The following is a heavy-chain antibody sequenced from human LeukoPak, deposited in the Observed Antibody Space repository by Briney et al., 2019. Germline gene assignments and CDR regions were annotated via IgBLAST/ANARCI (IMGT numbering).Heavy chain of an antibody. CDR2: IWYDGSNK. CDR1: GFTFSSYG. CDR3: ARDYGGNSGDFDY. J-gene: IGHJ4*02. D-gene: IGHD4-23*01. V-gene: IGHV3-33*01. Sequence: GGSLRLSCAASGFTFSSYGMHWVRQAPGKGLEWVAVIWYDGSNKYYADSVKGRFTISRDNSKNTLYLQMNSLRAEDTAVYYCARDYGGNSGDFDYWGQGTLVTVSS.